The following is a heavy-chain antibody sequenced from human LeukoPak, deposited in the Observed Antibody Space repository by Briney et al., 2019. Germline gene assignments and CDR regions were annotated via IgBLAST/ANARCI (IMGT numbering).Heavy chain of an antibody. Sequence: GGSLRLSCAASGFTFSSYAMNWVRQAPGKGLEWVSGIIGSGDSTYYADSVKGRFTISRDNAKNSLYLQMNSLRAEDTAVYYCARSTSAFDIWGQGTMVTVSS. CDR2: IIGSGDST. CDR1: GFTFSSYA. J-gene: IGHJ3*02. CDR3: ARSTSAFDI. V-gene: IGHV3-23*01. D-gene: IGHD1-1*01.